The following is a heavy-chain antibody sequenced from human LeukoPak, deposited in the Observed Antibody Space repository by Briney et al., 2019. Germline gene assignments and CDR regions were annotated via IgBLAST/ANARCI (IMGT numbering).Heavy chain of an antibody. CDR2: FDPEDGET. Sequence: GASVKVSCKVSGYTLTELSMHWVRQAPGKGLEWMGGFDPEDGETIYAQKFQGRVTMTEDTSTDTAYMELSSLRSEDTAVYYCATSGRIAARPGNWFDPWGQRTLVTVSS. CDR1: GYTLTELS. D-gene: IGHD6-6*01. V-gene: IGHV1-24*01. CDR3: ATSGRIAARPGNWFDP. J-gene: IGHJ5*02.